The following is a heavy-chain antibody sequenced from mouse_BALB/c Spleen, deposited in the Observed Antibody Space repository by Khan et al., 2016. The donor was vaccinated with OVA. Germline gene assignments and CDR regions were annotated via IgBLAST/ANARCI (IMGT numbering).Heavy chain of an antibody. CDR1: GFTFSSFG. CDR3: VRSGGNFHWYFDV. D-gene: IGHD2-1*01. Sequence: EVQLVESGGGLVQPGGSRKLSCAASGFTFSSFGMHWIRQAPKKGLEWVAYISSGSSTIYYVDTVKGRFTISRDNPKNTLFLQMTILRSEDTAMYYCVRSGGNFHWYFDVWGAGTSVTVSS. CDR2: ISSGSSTI. J-gene: IGHJ1*01. V-gene: IGHV5-17*02.